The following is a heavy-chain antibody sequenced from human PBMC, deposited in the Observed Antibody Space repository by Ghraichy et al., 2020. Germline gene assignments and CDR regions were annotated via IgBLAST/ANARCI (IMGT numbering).Heavy chain of an antibody. CDR1: GFTFDDYA. D-gene: IGHD1-26*01. Sequence: SCAASGFTFDDYAMHWVRQAPGKGLEWVSLISWDGGSTYYADSVKGRFTISRDNSKNSLYLQMNSLRAEDTALYYCAKGVGATPGPHFDYWGQGTLVTVSS. V-gene: IGHV3-43D*03. CDR2: ISWDGGST. CDR3: AKGVGATPGPHFDY. J-gene: IGHJ4*02.